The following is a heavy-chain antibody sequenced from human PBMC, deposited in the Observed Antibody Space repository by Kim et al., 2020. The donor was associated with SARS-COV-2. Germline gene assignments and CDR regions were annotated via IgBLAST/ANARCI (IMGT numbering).Heavy chain of an antibody. CDR2: ISYDGSNK. J-gene: IGHJ3*01. Sequence: GGSLRLSCAASGFTFSSYAMHWVRQAPGKGLEWVAVISYDGSNKYYADSVKGRFTISRDNSKNTLYLQMNSLRAEDTAVYYCARDPVDFDWLFTSGDAF. D-gene: IGHD3-9*01. V-gene: IGHV3-30*04. CDR1: GFTFSSYA. CDR3: ARDPVDFDWLFTSGDAF.